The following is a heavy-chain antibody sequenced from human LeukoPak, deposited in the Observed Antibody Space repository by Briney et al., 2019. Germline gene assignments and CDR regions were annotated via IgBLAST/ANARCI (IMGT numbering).Heavy chain of an antibody. J-gene: IGHJ4*02. Sequence: GGSLRLTCAASGFTFSSYAMSWVRQAPGKGLEWVSAISGSGGSTYYADSVKGRFTISGDNSKNTLYLQMNSLRAEDTAVYYCAKDRITIFGVVRTLYYFDYWGQGTLVTVSS. CDR2: ISGSGGST. V-gene: IGHV3-23*01. D-gene: IGHD3-3*01. CDR3: AKDRITIFGVVRTLYYFDY. CDR1: GFTFSSYA.